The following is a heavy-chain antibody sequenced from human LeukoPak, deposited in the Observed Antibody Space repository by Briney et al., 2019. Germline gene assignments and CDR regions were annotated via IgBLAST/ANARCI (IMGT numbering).Heavy chain of an antibody. D-gene: IGHD1-26*01. J-gene: IGHJ3*02. CDR1: GFTFSSYW. V-gene: IGHV3-74*01. CDR3: TRSGRGGAFDI. CDR2: IYSDGSRT. Sequence: GGSLRLSCAASGFTFSSYWMHWVRQGPGKGLVWVSRIYSDGSRTTYADSVKGRFTISGDNAKNTLYLQMNSLRAEDTAVYYCTRSGRGGAFDIWGHGTMVTVSS.